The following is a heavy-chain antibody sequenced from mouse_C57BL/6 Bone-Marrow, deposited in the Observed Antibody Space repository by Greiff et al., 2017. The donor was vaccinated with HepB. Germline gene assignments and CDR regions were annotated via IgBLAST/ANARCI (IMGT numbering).Heavy chain of an antibody. D-gene: IGHD2-12*01. CDR1: GYTFTSYT. J-gene: IGHJ1*03. V-gene: IGHV1-4*01. CDR3: ASLYYYSPDWYFDV. Sequence: QVQLQQSGAELARPGASVKMSCKASGYTFTSYTMHWVKQRPGQGLEWIGYINPSSGYTKYNQKFKDKATLTADKSSSTAYMQLSSLTSEDSAVYYCASLYYYSPDWYFDVWGTGTTVTVSS. CDR2: INPSSGYT.